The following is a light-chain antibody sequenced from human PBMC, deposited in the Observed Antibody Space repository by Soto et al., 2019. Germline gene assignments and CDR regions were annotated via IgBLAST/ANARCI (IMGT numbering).Light chain of an antibody. Sequence: EIVLTQSPGTLSLSPGERATLSCRASQSISRNYLGWYQQNPGQAPRLLIYGASNRATGVPDRFSGSASGTDFTFTISRLEHEDFAVYYCQHYGSSPRVFGGGTKVEIK. V-gene: IGKV3-20*01. CDR1: QSISRNY. CDR2: GAS. J-gene: IGKJ4*01. CDR3: QHYGSSPRV.